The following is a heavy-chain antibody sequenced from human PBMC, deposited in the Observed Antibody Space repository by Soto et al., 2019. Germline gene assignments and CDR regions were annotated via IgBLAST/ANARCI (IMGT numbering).Heavy chain of an antibody. Sequence: SETLSLTCAVSGGSISSGGYSWSWIRQPPGKGLEWIGEVNHSGSTNYNPSLKSRVTISVDTSKNQFSLKLSSVTAADTAVYYCARSRWYSSGWYDFQHWGQGTLVTVSS. CDR1: GGSISSGGYS. CDR3: ARSRWYSSGWYDFQH. J-gene: IGHJ1*01. V-gene: IGHV4-34*01. D-gene: IGHD6-19*01. CDR2: VNHSGST.